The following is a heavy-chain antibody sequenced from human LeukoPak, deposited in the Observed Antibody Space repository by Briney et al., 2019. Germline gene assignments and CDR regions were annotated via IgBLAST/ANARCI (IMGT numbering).Heavy chain of an antibody. Sequence: SQTLSLTSVISGDSVSNNNAAWNWIRQSPSSGLEWLGRTYYRSKWYIDYAVSVKSRITINPDTSKNQFSLQLNSVTPEDTAVYYCARDRKSSGSYFAFDIWGQGTMVTVSS. D-gene: IGHD1-26*01. J-gene: IGHJ3*02. CDR3: ARDRKSSGSYFAFDI. V-gene: IGHV6-1*01. CDR1: GDSVSNNNAA. CDR2: TYYRSKWYI.